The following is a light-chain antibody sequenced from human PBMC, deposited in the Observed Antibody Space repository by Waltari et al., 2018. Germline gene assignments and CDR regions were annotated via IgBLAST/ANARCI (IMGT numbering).Light chain of an antibody. CDR1: ALPKKS. CDR2: EDS. CDR3: YSTDSSGNHRV. J-gene: IGLJ2*01. V-gene: IGLV3-10*01. Sequence: SYELTQPPSVSVSPGQTARITCPGDALPKKSAYWYQQKSGRAPFLCIYEDSKRPSGIPERFAGSSSGTMATLTISGAQVEDEADYYCYSTDSSGNHRVFGGGTKLTVL.